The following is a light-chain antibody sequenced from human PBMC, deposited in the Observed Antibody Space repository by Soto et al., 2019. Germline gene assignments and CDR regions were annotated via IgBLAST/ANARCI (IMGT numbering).Light chain of an antibody. J-gene: IGLJ2*01. CDR1: NLGYKN. CDR3: QVWDSTWV. CDR2: RNT. V-gene: IGLV3-9*02. Sequence: SYELTQPLSVSVDLGQTARITCGGNNLGYKNVHWYQQKPGQAPVLVIYRNTNRPSGIPERFSGSKSGNTATLTVSRAQAGDESDYYCQVWDSTWVFGGGTKLTVL.